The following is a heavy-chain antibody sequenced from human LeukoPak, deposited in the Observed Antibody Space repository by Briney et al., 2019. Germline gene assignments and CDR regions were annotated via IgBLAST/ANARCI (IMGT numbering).Heavy chain of an antibody. J-gene: IGHJ5*02. Sequence: PGGSLRLSCAASGFTFSSYEMNWVRQAPGKGLEWVSYISSSGSTIYYADSVKGRFTISRDNAKNSLYLQMNSLRAEDRAVYYCARDASSGGPSIAAAFDPWGQGTLVTVSS. CDR2: ISSSGSTI. CDR1: GFTFSSYE. V-gene: IGHV3-48*03. D-gene: IGHD6-13*01. CDR3: ARDASSGGPSIAAAFDP.